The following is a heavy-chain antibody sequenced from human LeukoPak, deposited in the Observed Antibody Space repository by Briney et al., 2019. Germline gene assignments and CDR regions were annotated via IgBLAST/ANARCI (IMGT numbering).Heavy chain of an antibody. D-gene: IGHD3-3*01. V-gene: IGHV4-61*02. CDR3: ARSPLWDFWSGYYLMVDYYYYMDV. CDR1: GGSISSGSYY. J-gene: IGHJ6*03. Sequence: SETLSLTCTVSGGSISSGSYYWSWIRQPAGKGLEWIGRIYTSGSTNYNPSLKSRVAISVDTSKNQFSLKLSSVTAADTAVYYCARSPLWDFWSGYYLMVDYYYYMDVWGKGTTVTVSS. CDR2: IYTSGST.